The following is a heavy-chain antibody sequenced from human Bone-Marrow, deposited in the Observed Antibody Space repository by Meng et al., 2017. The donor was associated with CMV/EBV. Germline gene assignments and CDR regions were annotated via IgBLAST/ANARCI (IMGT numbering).Heavy chain of an antibody. CDR3: ARAGGRVDY. Sequence: SETLSLTFAVYGGFFSGYYWSWIRQPPGKGLEWIGEINHSGSTNYNPSLKSRVTISVDTSKNQFSLKLSSVTAADTAVYYCARAGGRVDYWGQGTLVTVSS. CDR1: GGFFSGYY. CDR2: INHSGST. J-gene: IGHJ4*02. D-gene: IGHD4-23*01. V-gene: IGHV4-34*01.